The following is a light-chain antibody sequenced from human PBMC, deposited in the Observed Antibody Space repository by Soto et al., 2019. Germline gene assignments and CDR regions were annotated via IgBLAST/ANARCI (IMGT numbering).Light chain of an antibody. J-gene: IGKJ1*01. Sequence: DIQMTQSPSALSASVGDRVTITCRASQSISRWLAWYQQKPGKAPKLLIYDVSSLEGGVPSRFSGSGSGTDFTLTISRLQPDDSATYYCQHYKMYSPWTFGQGTKVEIK. CDR3: QHYKMYSPWT. CDR2: DVS. V-gene: IGKV1-5*01. CDR1: QSISRW.